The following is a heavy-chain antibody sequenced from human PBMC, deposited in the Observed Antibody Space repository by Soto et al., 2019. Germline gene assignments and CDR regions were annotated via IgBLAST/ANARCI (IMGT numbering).Heavy chain of an antibody. CDR3: AGLTVTETPGYFDY. CDR1: GFTFSSYA. Sequence: QVQLVESGGGAVQPGTSLRLSCATSGFTFSSYAIHWVRQAPGKGLEWVSLISYNGRNAYYADSVKGRFTISRDKSTKTVYLHMNSVRVEDTAVYYCAGLTVTETPGYFDYWGQGTLVTVSS. J-gene: IGHJ4*02. D-gene: IGHD4-17*01. CDR2: ISYNGRNA. V-gene: IGHV3-30-3*01.